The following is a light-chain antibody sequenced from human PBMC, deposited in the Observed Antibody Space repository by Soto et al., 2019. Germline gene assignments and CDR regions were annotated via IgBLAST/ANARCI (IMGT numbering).Light chain of an antibody. V-gene: IGKV1-9*01. CDR1: QDISSY. Sequence: IQLTQSPSSLSASVGDRVSITCRASQDISSYLAWYQQEPGKAPKLLIYGASILQSGVPSRFSGSGSGTDFTLTINSLQLEDFATYYCQQLNNYPLSFGGGTKVEIK. J-gene: IGKJ4*01. CDR2: GAS. CDR3: QQLNNYPLS.